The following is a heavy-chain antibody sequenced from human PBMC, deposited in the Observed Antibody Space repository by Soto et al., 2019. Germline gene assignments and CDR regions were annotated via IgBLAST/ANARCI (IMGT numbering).Heavy chain of an antibody. D-gene: IGHD6-6*01. J-gene: IGHJ5*02. V-gene: IGHV4-31*03. CDR2: ISYSGST. CDR1: GGSISSVNFS. CDR3: AREEAPRIERGFDP. Sequence: QVQLQESGPGLVKPSQTLSLTCTVSGGSISSVNFSWNGIRQHPGKGLEWIGCISYSGSTYYNPSLRSRVTISVDTSKNHFSLKLSSVTAADTAVYFCAREEAPRIERGFDPWGQGTLVTVSS.